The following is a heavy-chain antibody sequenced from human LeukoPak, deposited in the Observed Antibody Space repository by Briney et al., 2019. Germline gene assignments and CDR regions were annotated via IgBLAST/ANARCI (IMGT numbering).Heavy chain of an antibody. CDR2: ISYDGNNK. V-gene: IGHV3-30-3*01. Sequence: GGSLRLSCAASGFTFSTYPTHWVRQAPGKGLEWVAVISYDGNNKFYADSVKGRFTTSRDNSKNTLYLQMNSLSAEDTAVYYCARSHYGSGSYYLADLDYWGQGTLVTVSS. CDR1: GFTFSTYP. CDR3: ARSHYGSGSYYLADLDY. D-gene: IGHD3-10*01. J-gene: IGHJ4*02.